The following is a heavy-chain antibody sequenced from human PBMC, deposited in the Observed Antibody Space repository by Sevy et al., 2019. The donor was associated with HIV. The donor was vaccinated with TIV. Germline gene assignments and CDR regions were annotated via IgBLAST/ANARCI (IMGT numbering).Heavy chain of an antibody. Sequence: GGSLRLSCAASGFTFDDHTMHWVRQPPGKGLEWVSLISWDGGSTYYADSVKGRFTISRDNSKNSLFLQMNSLGAEDTALYYCEKDMASEGGGAYYFDYWGQGTLVTVSS. V-gene: IGHV3-43*01. J-gene: IGHJ4*02. CDR2: ISWDGGST. CDR1: GFTFDDHT. D-gene: IGHD3-16*01. CDR3: EKDMASEGGGAYYFDY.